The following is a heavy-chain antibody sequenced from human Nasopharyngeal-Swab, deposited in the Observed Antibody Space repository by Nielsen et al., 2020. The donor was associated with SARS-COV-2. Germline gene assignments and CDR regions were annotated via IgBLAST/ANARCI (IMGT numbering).Heavy chain of an antibody. CDR1: EFTFSDYY. Sequence: GRSLRLSCAASEFTFSDYYRSWIRQAPGKGLGWVSYISSRGSTIYYADSVKGRFTISRDNAKNSLYLQMNSLRAEDTAVYYCARGSERYFDWRVAAFDIWGQGTMVTVSS. CDR2: ISSRGSTI. CDR3: ARGSERYFDWRVAAFDI. V-gene: IGHV3-11*01. J-gene: IGHJ3*02. D-gene: IGHD3-9*01.